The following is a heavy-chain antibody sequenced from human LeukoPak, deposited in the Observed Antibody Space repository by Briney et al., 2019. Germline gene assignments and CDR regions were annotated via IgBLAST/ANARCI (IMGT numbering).Heavy chain of an antibody. D-gene: IGHD5-18*01. V-gene: IGHV1-8*01. Sequence: ASVKVSCKASGYTFTSYDINWVRQATGQGLEWMGWMNPNSGNTGYAQKFQGRVTMTRNTSISTANMELSSLRSEDTAVYYCARGLARTSMVTRGGVRFDYGGQGTLVTVSS. CDR1: GYTFTSYD. CDR3: ARGLARTSMVTRGGVRFDY. J-gene: IGHJ4*02. CDR2: MNPNSGNT.